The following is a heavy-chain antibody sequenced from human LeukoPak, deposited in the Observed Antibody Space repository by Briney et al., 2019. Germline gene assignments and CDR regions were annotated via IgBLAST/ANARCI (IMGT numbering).Heavy chain of an antibody. CDR1: GFTFSSYG. CDR2: ISGSGGST. D-gene: IGHD3-10*02. Sequence: GGTLRLSCAASGFTFSSYGMSWVRQAPGKGLEWVSGISGSGGSTYYADSVKGRFTISRDNAKNSLYLQMNSLRAEDTAVYYCAELGITMIGGVWGKGTTVTISS. J-gene: IGHJ6*04. CDR3: AELGITMIGGV. V-gene: IGHV3-23*01.